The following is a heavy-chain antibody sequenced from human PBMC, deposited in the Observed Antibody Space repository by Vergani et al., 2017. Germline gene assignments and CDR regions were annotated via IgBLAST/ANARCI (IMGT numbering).Heavy chain of an antibody. D-gene: IGHD1-1*01. Sequence: VQLVQSGAAVKNPGASVKVSCKASGYTFTSYYMHWVRQAPGQGLEWMGIINPSGGSTSYAQKSQSRVTMTRDTSTSTVYMELSSLRSEDTAVYYCAGDLQLERPNYYFDYWGQGTLVTVSS. CDR3: AGDLQLERPNYYFDY. V-gene: IGHV1-46*01. CDR1: GYTFTSYY. J-gene: IGHJ4*02. CDR2: INPSGGST.